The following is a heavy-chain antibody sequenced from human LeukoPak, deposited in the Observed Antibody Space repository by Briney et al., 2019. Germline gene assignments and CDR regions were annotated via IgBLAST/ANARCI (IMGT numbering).Heavy chain of an antibody. V-gene: IGHV1-18*01. CDR1: GYTFTNYG. CDR2: INPNSGGT. CDR3: ARDDEEFGELSWFDP. J-gene: IGHJ5*02. Sequence: ASVKVSCKASGYTFTNYGISWVRQAPGQGLEWMGWINPNSGGTNYAQKFQDRVTMTTDTSTTTAYMELRSLRFDDTALYYCARDDEEFGELSWFDPWGQGTLVTVSS. D-gene: IGHD3-10*01.